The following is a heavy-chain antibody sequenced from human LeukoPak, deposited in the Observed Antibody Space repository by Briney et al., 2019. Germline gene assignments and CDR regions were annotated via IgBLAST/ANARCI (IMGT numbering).Heavy chain of an antibody. D-gene: IGHD3-10*01. CDR2: IYYSGNT. V-gene: IGHV4-39*01. Sequence: PSETLSLTCTVSGDSISSSNSYWGWIRQPPGKGLEWIGSIYYSGNTYYNASLKSRVTISVDTSKNQFSLKLTSVTAADTAVYYCARGLWFGDENPPYFDYWGQGTLVTVSS. J-gene: IGHJ4*02. CDR3: ARGLWFGDENPPYFDY. CDR1: GDSISSSNSY.